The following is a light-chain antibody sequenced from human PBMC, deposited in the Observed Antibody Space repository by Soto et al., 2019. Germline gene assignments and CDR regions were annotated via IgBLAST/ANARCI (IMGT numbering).Light chain of an antibody. CDR1: QTVERW. J-gene: IGKJ2*01. V-gene: IGKV1-5*01. Sequence: DIQVTQSPSFVSASIGDRVIITCRASQTVERWMAWYQQKPGKAPKLLISDVSTLERGVPSRFSGSGSATEFTLTISGLQPDDFATYYCQQYKDYVYTFGQGTKVDI. CDR2: DVS. CDR3: QQYKDYVYT.